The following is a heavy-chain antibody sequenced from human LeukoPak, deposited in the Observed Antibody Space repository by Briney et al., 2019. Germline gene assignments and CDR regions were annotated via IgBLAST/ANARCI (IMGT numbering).Heavy chain of an antibody. D-gene: IGHD6-13*01. CDR3: AKSAVSSSWYWDGDWFDP. Sequence: PGGSLRLSCAASGFTFDDYAMHWVRQAPGKGLEWVSGISWNSGSIGYADSVKGRFTISRDNAKNSLYLQMNSLRAEDMALYYCAKSAVSSSWYWDGDWFDPWGQGTLVTVSS. CDR1: GFTFDDYA. J-gene: IGHJ5*02. V-gene: IGHV3-9*03. CDR2: ISWNSGSI.